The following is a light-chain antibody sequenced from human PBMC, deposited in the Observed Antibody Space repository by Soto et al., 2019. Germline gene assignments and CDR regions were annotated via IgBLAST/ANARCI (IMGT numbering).Light chain of an antibody. CDR1: TIDVGGYNY. Sequence: QSVLTQPPSASRSPGQSVTISCTGTTIDVGGYNYVSWYQQHPGKAPRLMIYEVSKRPSGVPDRFSGSKSGNTASLTVSGLQAEDEADYYCTSYAGTNNPYVFGIGTKVTVL. CDR2: EVS. J-gene: IGLJ1*01. CDR3: TSYAGTNNPYV. V-gene: IGLV2-8*02.